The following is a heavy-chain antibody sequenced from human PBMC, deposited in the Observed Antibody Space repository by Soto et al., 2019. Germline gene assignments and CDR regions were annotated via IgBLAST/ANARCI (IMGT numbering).Heavy chain of an antibody. J-gene: IGHJ4*02. CDR3: ARGGGYFDWLFDY. D-gene: IGHD3-9*01. Sequence: GASVKVSCKASGYTFTSYGISWVRQAPGQGLEWMGWISAYNGNTNYAQKLQGRVTMTRNTSISTAYMELSSLRSEDTAVYYCARGGGYFDWLFDYWGQGTLVTVSS. V-gene: IGHV1-18*01. CDR1: GYTFTSYG. CDR2: ISAYNGNT.